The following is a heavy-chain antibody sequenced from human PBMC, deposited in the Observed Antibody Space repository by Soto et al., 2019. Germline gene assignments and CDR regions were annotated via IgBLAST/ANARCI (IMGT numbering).Heavy chain of an antibody. Sequence: GSLRLSCAASGFTVSSNYMSWVRQAPGKGLEWVSVIYSGGSTYYADSVKGRFTISRDNAKNSLYLQMNSLRAEDTALYYCAKDMWSYCSGGSCFFTDSWGQGTLVTVSS. CDR2: IYSGGST. CDR3: AKDMWSYCSGGSCFFTDS. D-gene: IGHD2-15*01. V-gene: IGHV3-53*05. CDR1: GFTVSSNY. J-gene: IGHJ4*02.